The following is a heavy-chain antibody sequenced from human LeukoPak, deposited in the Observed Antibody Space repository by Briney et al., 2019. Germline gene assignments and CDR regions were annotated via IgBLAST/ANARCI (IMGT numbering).Heavy chain of an antibody. CDR2: IYYSGST. V-gene: IGHV4-59*08. CDR3: AKPQWLGGDAFDI. J-gene: IGHJ3*02. CDR1: GGSISSYY. D-gene: IGHD6-19*01. Sequence: SETLSLTCTVSGGSISSYYWSWIRQPPGKGPEWIGYIYYSGSTNYNPSLKSRVTISVDTSKNQFSLKLSSVTAADTAVYYCAKPQWLGGDAFDIWGQGTMVTVSS.